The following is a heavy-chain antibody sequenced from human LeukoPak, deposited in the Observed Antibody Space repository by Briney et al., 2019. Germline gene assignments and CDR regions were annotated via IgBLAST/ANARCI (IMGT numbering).Heavy chain of an antibody. CDR3: ARLSYDILTGYFDY. Sequence: SETPSLTCAVYGGSFSGYYWSWIRQPPGKGLEWIGEINHSGSTNYNPSLKSRVTISVDTSKNQFSLKLSSVTAADTAVYYCARLSYDILTGYFDYWGQGTLVTVSS. D-gene: IGHD3-9*01. CDR2: INHSGST. CDR1: GGSFSGYY. J-gene: IGHJ4*02. V-gene: IGHV4-34*01.